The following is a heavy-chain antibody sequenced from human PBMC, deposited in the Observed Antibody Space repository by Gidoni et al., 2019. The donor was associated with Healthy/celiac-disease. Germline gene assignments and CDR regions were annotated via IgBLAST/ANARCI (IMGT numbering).Heavy chain of an antibody. CDR3: ARDAPSYYYDSSGYHYYFDY. J-gene: IGHJ4*02. CDR2: ISAYNGNT. Sequence: QVQLVQSGAEVKKPGASVKVSCKASGYTFTSYGISWVRQAPGQGLEWMGWISAYNGNTNYAQKLQGRVTMTTDTSTSTAYMELRSLRSDDTAVYYCARDAPSYYYDSSGYHYYFDYWGQGTLVTVSS. V-gene: IGHV1-18*01. D-gene: IGHD3-22*01. CDR1: GYTFTSYG.